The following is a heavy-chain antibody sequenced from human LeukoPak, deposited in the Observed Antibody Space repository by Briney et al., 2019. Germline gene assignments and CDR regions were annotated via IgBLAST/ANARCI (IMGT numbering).Heavy chain of an antibody. Sequence: GGSLRLSCAASGFTFSSYWMSWVRQAPGKGLEWVANIKQDGSEKNYVDSVKGRFTISRDNAKNSLDLQMNSLRAEDTAVYYCARAGGYASSWAYWGQGTLVTVSS. CDR3: ARAGGYASSWAY. CDR1: GFTFSSYW. J-gene: IGHJ4*02. V-gene: IGHV3-7*01. CDR2: IKQDGSEK. D-gene: IGHD5-12*01.